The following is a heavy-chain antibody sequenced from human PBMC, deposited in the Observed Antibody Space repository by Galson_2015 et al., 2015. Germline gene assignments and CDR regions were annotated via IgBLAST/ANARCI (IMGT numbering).Heavy chain of an antibody. J-gene: IGHJ6*02. CDR1: GFTFSSYG. CDR3: AREITPVTTDYYYYGMDV. V-gene: IGHV3-33*01. D-gene: IGHD4-17*01. CDR2: IWYDGSNK. Sequence: SLRLSCAASGFTFSSYGMHWVRQAPGKGLGGVAVIWYDGSNKYYADSVKGRFTISRDNSKNTLYLQMNSLRAEDTAVYYCAREITPVTTDYYYYGMDVWGQGTTVTVSS.